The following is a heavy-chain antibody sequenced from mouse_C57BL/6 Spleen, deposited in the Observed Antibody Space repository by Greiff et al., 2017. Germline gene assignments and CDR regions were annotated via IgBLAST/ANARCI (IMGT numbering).Heavy chain of an antibody. CDR1: GYTFTSYW. CDR3: AREGYDYGDYYAMDY. CDR2: ILPNSGST. V-gene: IGHV1-64*01. Sequence: QVQLQQPGAELVKPGASVKLSCKASGYTFTSYWMHWVKQRPGQALSGIGMILPNSGSTNYNEKVKSKATLTVDKSSSTAYMQLSSLTSEDSAVYYCAREGYDYGDYYAMDYWGQGTSVTVSS. D-gene: IGHD2-4*01. J-gene: IGHJ4*01.